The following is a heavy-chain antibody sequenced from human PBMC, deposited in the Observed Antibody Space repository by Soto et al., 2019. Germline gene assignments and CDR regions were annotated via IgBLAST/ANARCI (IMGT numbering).Heavy chain of an antibody. J-gene: IGHJ4*02. Sequence: EVQLLESGGGLVQPGGSLRLSCAASGFTFSNYAMSWVRQAPGKGLEWVSAITGSGHTTYYADSVKGRFTISRDNSKNTLYPQMTSLRVEDTAIYYWAKDTAAGQFDYWGQGTLVAVSS. V-gene: IGHV3-23*01. CDR1: GFTFSNYA. CDR3: AKDTAAGQFDY. D-gene: IGHD6-13*01. CDR2: ITGSGHTT.